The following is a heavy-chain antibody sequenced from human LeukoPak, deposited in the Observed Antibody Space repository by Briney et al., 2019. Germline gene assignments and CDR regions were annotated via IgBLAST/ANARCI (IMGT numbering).Heavy chain of an antibody. CDR2: IIPILGIA. V-gene: IGHV1-69*04. Sequence: SVKVSCKASGGTFSSYAISWVRQAPGQGLEWMGRIIPILGIANYAQKFQGRVTITADKSTSTAYMELSSLRSEDTAVYYCASGYSYGSDSFDYWGQGTLVTVSS. J-gene: IGHJ4*02. CDR1: GGTFSSYA. D-gene: IGHD5-18*01. CDR3: ASGYSYGSDSFDY.